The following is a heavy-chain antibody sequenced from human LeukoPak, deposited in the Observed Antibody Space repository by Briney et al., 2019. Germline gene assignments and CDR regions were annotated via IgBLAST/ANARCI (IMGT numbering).Heavy chain of an antibody. Sequence: GGSLRLSCAASGFTFSSYSMNWVRQAPGKGLEWVSSISSSSSYIYYADSVKGRFTISRGSSKNTLFLHMNTLRGEDTAIYYCAKDRTVGASYWYFDLWGRGTLVTVSS. CDR2: ISSSSSYI. D-gene: IGHD1-26*01. CDR3: AKDRTVGASYWYFDL. CDR1: GFTFSSYS. J-gene: IGHJ2*01. V-gene: IGHV3-21*04.